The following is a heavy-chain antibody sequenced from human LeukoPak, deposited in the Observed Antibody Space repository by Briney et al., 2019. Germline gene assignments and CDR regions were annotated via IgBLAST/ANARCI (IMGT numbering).Heavy chain of an antibody. Sequence: GASVKVSCKASGYTFTGYYMHWVRQAPGQGLEWMGWINPNSGGTNYAQKFQGRVTMTRDTSISTAYMELSRLRSGDTAVYYCARVRLNRGSYVSDYWGQGTLVTASS. CDR1: GYTFTGYY. D-gene: IGHD1-26*01. CDR2: INPNSGGT. CDR3: ARVRLNRGSYVSDY. V-gene: IGHV1-2*02. J-gene: IGHJ4*02.